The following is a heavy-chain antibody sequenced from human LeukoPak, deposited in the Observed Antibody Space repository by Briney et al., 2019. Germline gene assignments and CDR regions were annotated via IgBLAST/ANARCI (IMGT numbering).Heavy chain of an antibody. CDR1: GGSFNDYY. V-gene: IGHV4-34*01. D-gene: IGHD3-10*01. Sequence: PSETLPLTCALYGGSFNDYYWSWIRQPPGKGLEWIGEINHSGSTSYNPSLKSRVTISVDTSKNQFSLKLSSVTAADTAVYYCASLHQVRGLTVFDYWGQGALVTVSS. CDR3: ASLHQVRGLTVFDY. CDR2: INHSGST. J-gene: IGHJ4*02.